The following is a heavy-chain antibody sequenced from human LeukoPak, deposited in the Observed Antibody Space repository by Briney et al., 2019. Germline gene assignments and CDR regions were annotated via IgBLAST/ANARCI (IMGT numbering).Heavy chain of an antibody. CDR1: GYTFTGYY. CDR3: ARDGCSGGSCYSGFFDY. D-gene: IGHD2-15*01. V-gene: IGHV1-2*02. CDR2: INPNSGGT. J-gene: IGHJ4*02. Sequence: LGASVKVSCKASGYTFTGYYMHWVRQAPGQGLEWMGWINPNSGGTNYAQKFQGRVTMTRDTSISTAYMELSRLRSDDTAVYYCARDGCSGGSCYSGFFDYWGQGTLVTVSS.